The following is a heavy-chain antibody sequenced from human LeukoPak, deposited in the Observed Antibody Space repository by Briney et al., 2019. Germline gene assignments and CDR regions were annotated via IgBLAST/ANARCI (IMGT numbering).Heavy chain of an antibody. CDR3: ARQAYDFWSGYYIGV. CDR2: INHSGST. J-gene: IGHJ6*02. V-gene: IGHV4-34*01. Sequence: PSETLSLTCAVYGGSFSGYYWSWIRQPPGKGLEWIGEINHSGSTNYNPSLKSRVTISVDTSKNQFSLKLSSVTAADTAVYYCARQAYDFWSGYYIGVWGQGTTVTVSS. D-gene: IGHD3-3*01. CDR1: GGSFSGYY.